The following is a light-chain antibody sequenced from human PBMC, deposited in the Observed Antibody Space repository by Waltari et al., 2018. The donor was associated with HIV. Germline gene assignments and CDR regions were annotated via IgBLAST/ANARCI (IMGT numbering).Light chain of an antibody. CDR3: AAWDDSLSRPV. CDR1: SSNIGSNY. Sequence: QSVLTQPPSASGTPGQRVTISCSGSSSNIGSNYVNWYRHLPGTAPELLMYRTNQRPAGVPDRFSASKSGTSASLAITGPQSEDEAHYYCAAWDDSLSRPVFGGGTRLTVL. V-gene: IGLV1-47*01. J-gene: IGLJ3*02. CDR2: RTN.